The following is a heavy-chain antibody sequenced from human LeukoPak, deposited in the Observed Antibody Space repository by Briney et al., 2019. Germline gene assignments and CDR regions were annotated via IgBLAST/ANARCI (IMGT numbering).Heavy chain of an antibody. D-gene: IGHD3-16*02. V-gene: IGHV3-23*01. J-gene: IGHJ3*02. CDR3: AKSFRGPDAFDI. CDR2: ISGSGGST. CDR1: GFTFSRYG. Sequence: GGSLRLSCAASGFTFSRYGMSWVSQAPGKGLEWVSAISGSGGSTYYADCVKGRFTISRDNSKNTLYLQMNSLRAEDTAVYYCAKSFRGPDAFDIWGQGTMVTVSS.